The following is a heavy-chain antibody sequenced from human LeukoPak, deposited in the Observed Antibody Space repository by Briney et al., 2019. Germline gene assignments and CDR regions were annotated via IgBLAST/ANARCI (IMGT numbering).Heavy chain of an antibody. Sequence: SETLSLTCAVYGGSFSGYYWSWIRQPPGKGLEWIGEIYHSGSTNYNPSLKSRVTISVDKSKNQFSLKLTSVTAADTAVYYCARFRPGGYESYFDYWGQGTLVTVSS. CDR1: GGSFSGYY. V-gene: IGHV4-34*01. D-gene: IGHD5-12*01. CDR2: IYHSGST. CDR3: ARFRPGGYESYFDY. J-gene: IGHJ4*02.